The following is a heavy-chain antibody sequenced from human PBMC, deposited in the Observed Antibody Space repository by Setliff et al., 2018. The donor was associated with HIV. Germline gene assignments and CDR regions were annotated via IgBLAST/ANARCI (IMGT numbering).Heavy chain of an antibody. V-gene: IGHV3-66*02. CDR1: GFIVSNNY. CDR2: IYSGGST. Sequence: GGSLRLSCAASGFIVSNNYMSWVRQAPGKGLEWVSVIYSGGSTYYADPVKGRFTISRDNSKNTLYLQMNGLRAEDTAVYYCARSSNLPYGSGNPLFDYWGQGTLVTV. J-gene: IGHJ4*02. CDR3: ARSSNLPYGSGNPLFDY. D-gene: IGHD3-10*01.